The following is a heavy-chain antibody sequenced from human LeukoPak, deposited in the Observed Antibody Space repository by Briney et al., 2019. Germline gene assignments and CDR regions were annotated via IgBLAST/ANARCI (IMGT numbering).Heavy chain of an antibody. V-gene: IGHV4-34*01. Sequence: PSETLSLTCAVYGGSFSGYYWSWIRQPPGKGLEWIGEINHSGSTNYNPSLKSRVTISVDTSKNQFSLKLSSVTAADTAVYYCARQLTRGYFDYWGQGTLVTVSS. CDR1: GGSFSGYY. D-gene: IGHD2-2*01. J-gene: IGHJ4*02. CDR2: INHSGST. CDR3: ARQLTRGYFDY.